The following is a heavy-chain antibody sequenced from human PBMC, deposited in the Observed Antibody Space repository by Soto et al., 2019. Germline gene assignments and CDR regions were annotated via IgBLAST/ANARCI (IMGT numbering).Heavy chain of an antibody. CDR1: GGSISNYY. J-gene: IGHJ4*02. CDR2: KFYFGST. CDR3: VTDAQNSEWLTLGY. D-gene: IGHD3-9*01. V-gene: IGHV4-59*12. Sequence: SETLSLTCTVSGGSISNYYWSWIRQPPGKGLEWIGYKFYFGSTNYNPSLKSRVTISVDTSKNSIYLQMDSLRADDTAVYYCVTDAQNSEWLTLGYWGQGTLVTVSS.